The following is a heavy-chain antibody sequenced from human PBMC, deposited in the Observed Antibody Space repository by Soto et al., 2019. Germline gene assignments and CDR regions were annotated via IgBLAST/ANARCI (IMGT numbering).Heavy chain of an antibody. Sequence: ASVKVSCKASGYTFTSYGISWVRQAPGQGLEWMGWISAYNGNTNYAQKLQGRVTMTTDTSTSTAYMELRSLRSDDTAVYYCARVFCSSTSCYGYYYYYGMEVWGQGTTVTVSS. CDR2: ISAYNGNT. J-gene: IGHJ6*02. CDR1: GYTFTSYG. V-gene: IGHV1-18*01. CDR3: ARVFCSSTSCYGYYYYYGMEV. D-gene: IGHD2-2*01.